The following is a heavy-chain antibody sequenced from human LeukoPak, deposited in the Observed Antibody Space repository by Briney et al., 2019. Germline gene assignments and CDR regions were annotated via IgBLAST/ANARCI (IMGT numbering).Heavy chain of an antibody. CDR2: ISGSGGST. J-gene: IGHJ4*02. V-gene: IGHV3-23*01. CDR3: ANQYSSSWYSFDY. CDR1: GFTFSTYA. D-gene: IGHD6-13*01. Sequence: GRSLRLSCAASGFTFSTYAMHWVRQAPGKGLEWVSAISGSGGSTYYADSVKGRFTISRDNSKNTLYLQMNSLRAEDTAVYYCANQYSSSWYSFDYWGQGTLVTVSS.